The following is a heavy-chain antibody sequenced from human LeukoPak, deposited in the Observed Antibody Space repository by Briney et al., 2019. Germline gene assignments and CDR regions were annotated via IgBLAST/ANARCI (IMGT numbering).Heavy chain of an antibody. CDR2: LRGFGDNT. J-gene: IGHJ4*02. CDR1: GFTFNSYA. Sequence: GGSLRLSCAASGFTFNSYAMSWVRQAPGKGLDWVSALRGFGDNTDYADSVKGRFTISRDNSKNTPYLQMNSLRVEDTAVYYCASGYDFWGGHHTGGGPSNWGQGTLVTVSS. CDR3: ASGYDFWGGHHTGGGPSN. D-gene: IGHD3-3*01. V-gene: IGHV3-23*01.